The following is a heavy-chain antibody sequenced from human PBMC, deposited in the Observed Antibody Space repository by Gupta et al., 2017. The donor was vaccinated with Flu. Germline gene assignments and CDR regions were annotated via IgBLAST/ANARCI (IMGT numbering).Heavy chain of an antibody. Sequence: EVQLVESGGGLVQPGGSLRLSCVASGFPFPSRTMNWVRQAPGKGPEWFSYISASGSHIVYADSVKGRFTVYKDDAKNSLYLQMNSLRDEDTAVYYCASHRSSNWFEDWGQGTLVTVSS. CDR2: ISASGSHI. J-gene: IGHJ5*02. CDR1: GFPFPSRT. V-gene: IGHV3-48*02. D-gene: IGHD6-13*01. CDR3: ASHRSSNWFED.